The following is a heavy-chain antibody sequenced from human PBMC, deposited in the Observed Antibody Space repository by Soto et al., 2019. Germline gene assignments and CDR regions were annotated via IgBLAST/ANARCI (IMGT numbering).Heavy chain of an antibody. CDR1: GGTFSSYT. J-gene: IGHJ6*02. V-gene: IGHV1-69*02. Sequence: QVQLVQSGAEVKKPGSSVKVSCKASGGTFSSYTISWVRQAPGQGLEWMGRIIPILGIANYAQKFQGRVTITADKSTRTAYMELGSLRYEDTAVYYCASLMSSGYYYGMDVWGQGTTVTVSS. CDR2: IIPILGIA. CDR3: ASLMSSGYYYGMDV. D-gene: IGHD3-10*01.